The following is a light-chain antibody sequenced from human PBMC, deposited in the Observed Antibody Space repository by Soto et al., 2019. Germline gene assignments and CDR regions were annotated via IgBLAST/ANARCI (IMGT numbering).Light chain of an antibody. CDR3: HQYGSSPT. V-gene: IGKV3-20*01. CDR1: QSVSSSY. Sequence: EIVLTQSPGTLSLSPGERATLSCRASQSVSSSYLAWYQQKPGQAPRLLIYGASSRATGIPDRFSGSGSGTDFTLTISSLEPEDFEVYYWHQYGSSPTFGGGTKVEIK. J-gene: IGKJ4*01. CDR2: GAS.